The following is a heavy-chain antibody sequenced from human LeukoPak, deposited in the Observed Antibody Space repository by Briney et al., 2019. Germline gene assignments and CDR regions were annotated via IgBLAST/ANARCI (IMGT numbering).Heavy chain of an antibody. V-gene: IGHV4-34*01. CDR2: INHSGST. J-gene: IGHJ6*02. Sequence: SETLSLTCAVYGGSFSGYYWSWIRQPPGKGLEWIGEINHSGSTNYNPSLKSRVTISVDRSKNQFSLKLSSVTAADTAVYYCARAKGYGGNDYYGMDVWGQGTTVTVSS. CDR1: GGSFSGYY. CDR3: ARAKGYGGNDYYGMDV. D-gene: IGHD4-23*01.